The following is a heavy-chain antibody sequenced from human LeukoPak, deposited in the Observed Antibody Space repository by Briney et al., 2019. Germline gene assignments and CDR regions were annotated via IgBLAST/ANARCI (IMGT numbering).Heavy chain of an antibody. CDR2: IWYDGSNK. Sequence: GGSLRLSCAASGFTFSSYGMHWVRQAPGKGLEWVADIWYDGSNKYYADSVKGRFTISRDNSKNTLYLQMNSLRAEDTAVYYCARGLTVTKDAFDIWGQGTMVTVSS. CDR3: ARGLTVTKDAFDI. CDR1: GFTFSSYG. V-gene: IGHV3-33*08. J-gene: IGHJ3*02. D-gene: IGHD4-17*01.